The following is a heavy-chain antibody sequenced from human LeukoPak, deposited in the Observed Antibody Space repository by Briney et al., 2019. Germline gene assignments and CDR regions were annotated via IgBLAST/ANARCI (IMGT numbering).Heavy chain of an antibody. V-gene: IGHV4-59*01. D-gene: IGHD6-19*01. CDR1: GGSIRDFY. J-gene: IGHJ6*03. CDR2: IDNSGST. CDR3: ASLAVPFGWYGGSYYWYMDV. Sequence: PSETLSLTCTVYGGSIRDFYWSWIRQSADRRLDFIGYIDNSGSTEYNPSLKSRVTISVDTSKNQFSLALNSVTAADTAVYYCASLAVPFGWYGGSYYWYMDVWGKGTTVTVSS.